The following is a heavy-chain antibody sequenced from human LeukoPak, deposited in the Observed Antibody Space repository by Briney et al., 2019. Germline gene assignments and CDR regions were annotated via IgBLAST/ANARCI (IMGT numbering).Heavy chain of an antibody. V-gene: IGHV1-69*04. J-gene: IGHJ4*02. CDR3: ASPKLERYSGSPYY. D-gene: IGHD1-26*01. CDR2: IIPIFGIA. CDR1: GYTFTSYG. Sequence: SVKVSCKASGYTFTSYGISWVRQAPGQGLEWMGRIIPIFGIANYAQKFQGRVTITADKSTSTACMELSSLRSEDTAVYYCASPKLERYSGSPYYWGQGTLVTVSS.